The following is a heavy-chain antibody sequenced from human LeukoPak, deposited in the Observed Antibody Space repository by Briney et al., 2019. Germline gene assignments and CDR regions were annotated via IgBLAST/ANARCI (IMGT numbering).Heavy chain of an antibody. CDR2: ISYDGSNK. D-gene: IGHD3-10*01. CDR1: GFTFSSYA. J-gene: IGHJ5*02. V-gene: IGHV3-30-3*01. CDR3: ARGPMGSGSYYQNWFDP. Sequence: GGSLRLSCAASGFTFSSYAMRWVRQAPGKGLEWVSVISYDGSNKYYADSVKGRFTISRDNSKNTLYLQMNSLRAEDTAVYYCARGPMGSGSYYQNWFDPWGQGTLVTVSS.